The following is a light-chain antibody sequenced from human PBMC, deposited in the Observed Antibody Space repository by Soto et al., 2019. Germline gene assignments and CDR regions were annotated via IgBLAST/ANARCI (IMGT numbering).Light chain of an antibody. CDR1: SSDVGGYNF. CDR3: SSYAGSNNYV. V-gene: IGLV2-8*01. Sequence: QSALTQPPSASGSPGQSVTISCTGTSSDVGGYNFVSWYQQPPDKAPKLLVYEVSKRPSGVPDRFSGSKSGNTASLTVSGLQDEDEPDYYCSSYAGSNNYVFGTGTKVTVL. CDR2: EVS. J-gene: IGLJ1*01.